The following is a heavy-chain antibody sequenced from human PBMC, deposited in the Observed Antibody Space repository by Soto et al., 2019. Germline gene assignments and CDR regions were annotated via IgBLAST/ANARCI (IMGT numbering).Heavy chain of an antibody. D-gene: IGHD6-19*01. Sequence: GASVKVSCKASGYTFSDYYMHWVRQAPGQGLEWMGWINANSGGTTYAQKFQGRVTMTRDTSTSTAYMELSRLSSDDTAIYYCARLQIEVAGSNWGQGTLVTVPS. CDR1: GYTFSDYY. CDR3: ARLQIEVAGSN. J-gene: IGHJ4*02. CDR2: INANSGGT. V-gene: IGHV1-2*02.